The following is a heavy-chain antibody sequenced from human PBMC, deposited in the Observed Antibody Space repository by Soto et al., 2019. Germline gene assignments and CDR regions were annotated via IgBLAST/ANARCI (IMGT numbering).Heavy chain of an antibody. D-gene: IGHD2-21*02. CDR2: IGTTSSYI. V-gene: IGHV3-21*01. Sequence: EVQLVESGGGLVKPGGSLRLSCAASGFTFGTYTMNWVRQAPGKGLEWVSSIGTTSSYIYYADSVRGRFTISRDNARDSLYVQMSSLRAEHTAVYYCARVMCGDCSTYYFYSMDVWGQATTVTV. CDR3: ARVMCGDCSTYYFYSMDV. J-gene: IGHJ6*02. CDR1: GFTFGTYT.